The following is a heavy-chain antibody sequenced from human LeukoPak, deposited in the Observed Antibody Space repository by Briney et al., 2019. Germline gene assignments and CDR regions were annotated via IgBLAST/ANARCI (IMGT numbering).Heavy chain of an antibody. CDR1: GFTFSDYY. J-gene: IGHJ4*02. V-gene: IGHV4-34*01. CDR2: INQSGST. D-gene: IGHD3-3*02. CDR3: ARGRAFFD. Sequence: GSLRLSCAASGFTFSDYYMSWIRQPPGKGLEWIGEINQSGSTNYNPSLKSRVTISFDTSKNQFSLKLSSVTAADTAVYYCARGRAFFDWGQGTLVTVSS.